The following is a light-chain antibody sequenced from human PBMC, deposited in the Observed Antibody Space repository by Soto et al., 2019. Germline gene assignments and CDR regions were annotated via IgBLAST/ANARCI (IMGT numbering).Light chain of an antibody. CDR1: QSVSSY. Sequence: EIVLTQSPATLSLSPGERATLSCRASQSVSSYLAWYQQKPGQAPRLLIYDASNRATGIPARFSGSGSGTDFTLTISGLEPEDFAVYYWQQRNSWPPLTFGGGTKVEIK. V-gene: IGKV3-11*01. CDR3: QQRNSWPPLT. J-gene: IGKJ4*01. CDR2: DAS.